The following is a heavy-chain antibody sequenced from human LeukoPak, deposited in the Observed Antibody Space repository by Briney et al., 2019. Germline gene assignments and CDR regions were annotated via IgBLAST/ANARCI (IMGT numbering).Heavy chain of an antibody. CDR1: GFTFSVYS. D-gene: IGHD1-20*01. CDR2: IGLASGFT. V-gene: IGHV3-21*05. Sequence: GGSLRLSCAASGFTFSVYSMNWVRQAPGRGLEWLSYIGLASGFTSYADSVKGRFTISSDTARNSLYLHLNSLRAEDTAVYFCARDHNWAFDSWGQGTLVTVSS. CDR3: ARDHNWAFDS. J-gene: IGHJ4*02.